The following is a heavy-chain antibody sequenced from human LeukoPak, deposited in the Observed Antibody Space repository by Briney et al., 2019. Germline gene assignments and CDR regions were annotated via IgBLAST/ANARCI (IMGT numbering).Heavy chain of an antibody. V-gene: IGHV4-4*02. CDR1: GGSISSRNW. Sequence: SGTLSLTCAVSGGSISSRNWWSWVRQPPGKGLEWIGEIYHSGSTNYNPSLKSRATISVDKSKGQISLKLSSVTAADTAIYYCARKPTTSDAFDMWGQGTMVTVSS. J-gene: IGHJ3*02. D-gene: IGHD1-26*01. CDR2: IYHSGST. CDR3: ARKPTTSDAFDM.